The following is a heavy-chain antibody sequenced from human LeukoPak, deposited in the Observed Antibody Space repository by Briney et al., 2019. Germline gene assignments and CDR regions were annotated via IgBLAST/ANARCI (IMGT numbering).Heavy chain of an antibody. CDR3: ARAFGSSGYYYSFDY. CDR1: GFTFSRSW. D-gene: IGHD3-22*01. CDR2: IYSDATVT. V-gene: IGHV3-74*01. J-gene: IGHJ4*02. Sequence: SGGSLRLSCAASGFTFSRSWMHWVRQATGKGLVWVSRIYSDATVTFYADSVRGRFTISRDNAKNTLYLQMNSLRAEDTAVYYCARAFGSSGYYYSFDYWGQGTLVTVSS.